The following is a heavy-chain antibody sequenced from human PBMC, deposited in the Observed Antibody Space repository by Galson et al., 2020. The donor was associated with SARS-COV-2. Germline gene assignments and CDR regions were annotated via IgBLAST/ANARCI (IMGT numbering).Heavy chain of an antibody. J-gene: IGHJ6*02. CDR3: AKDIKHYDVWSGYLPRTSDYCSYYGMDV. Sequence: GESLKISCPASGFTFSSYGMHWVRQAPGKGLEWVAVISYDGSNKYYADSVQGRFTISRDNSKNTLYLQMNSLRAEDTAVYYCAKDIKHYDVWSGYLPRTSDYCSYYGMDVWGQGTTVTVSS. D-gene: IGHD3-3*01. CDR2: ISYDGSNK. CDR1: GFTFSSYG. V-gene: IGHV3-30*18.